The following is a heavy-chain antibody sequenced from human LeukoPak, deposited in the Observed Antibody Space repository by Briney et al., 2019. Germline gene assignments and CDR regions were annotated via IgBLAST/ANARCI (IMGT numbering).Heavy chain of an antibody. Sequence: SETLSLTCAVYGGSFSGYYWSWIRQPPGKGLEWIGEINHSGSTNYNPSLKSRVTISVDTSKNQFSLKLSSVTAADTAVYYCARGRGLRYFDWLPIMYHFDYWGQGTLVTVSS. D-gene: IGHD3-9*01. V-gene: IGHV4-34*01. CDR2: INHSGST. CDR3: ARGRGLRYFDWLPIMYHFDY. CDR1: GGSFSGYY. J-gene: IGHJ4*02.